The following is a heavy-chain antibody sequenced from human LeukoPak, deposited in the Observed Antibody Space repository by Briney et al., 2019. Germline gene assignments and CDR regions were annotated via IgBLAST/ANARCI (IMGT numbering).Heavy chain of an antibody. Sequence: GASVKVSCKASGYTFTSYGINWVRQAPGQGLEWMGWISAYNGNTNYAQKLQGRVTMTTDTSTSTAYMGLRSLRSDDTAVYYCARSLNYYDSSGFGAFDIWGQGTMVTVSS. CDR3: ARSLNYYDSSGFGAFDI. V-gene: IGHV1-18*01. CDR2: ISAYNGNT. CDR1: GYTFTSYG. D-gene: IGHD3-22*01. J-gene: IGHJ3*02.